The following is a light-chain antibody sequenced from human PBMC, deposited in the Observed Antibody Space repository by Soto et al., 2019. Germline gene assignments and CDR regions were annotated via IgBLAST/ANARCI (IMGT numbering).Light chain of an antibody. CDR3: QQDGSSPPYT. Sequence: EIVLTQSPGTLSLSPGERATLSCRASQSVSSSYLAWYQQKPGQAPRLLIYGASRRATGIPDRFSGSGSGTDFTLTISRLEPEDFAVYYWQQDGSSPPYTFGQGTKLEIK. CDR2: GAS. CDR1: QSVSSSY. V-gene: IGKV3-20*01. J-gene: IGKJ2*01.